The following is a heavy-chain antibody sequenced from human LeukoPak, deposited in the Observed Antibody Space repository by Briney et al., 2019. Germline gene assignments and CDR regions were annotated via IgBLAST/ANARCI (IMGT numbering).Heavy chain of an antibody. Sequence: GGSLRLSCAASGFTFSSYRMNWVRQAPGKGLEWVSYISSSSSTIYYADSVKGRFTISRDNAKDSLYLQMNSLRAEDTAVYYCARDTYSGSYWYYYYMDVWGKGTTVTVSS. CDR3: ARDTYSGSYWYYYYMDV. CDR1: GFTFSSYR. J-gene: IGHJ6*03. D-gene: IGHD1-26*01. CDR2: ISSSSSTI. V-gene: IGHV3-48*01.